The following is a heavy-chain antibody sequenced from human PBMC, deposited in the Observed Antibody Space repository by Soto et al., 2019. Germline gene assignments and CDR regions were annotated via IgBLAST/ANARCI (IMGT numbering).Heavy chain of an antibody. J-gene: IGHJ6*02. V-gene: IGHV1-2*02. CDR1: GYTFTGYY. Sequence: ASVKVSCKXSGYTFTGYYMHWVRQAPGQGLEWMGWINPNSGGTNYAQKFQGRVTMTRDTSISTAYMELSRLRSDDTAVYYCARDSGYYYGMDVWGQGTTVTVSS. D-gene: IGHD3-10*01. CDR3: ARDSGYYYGMDV. CDR2: INPNSGGT.